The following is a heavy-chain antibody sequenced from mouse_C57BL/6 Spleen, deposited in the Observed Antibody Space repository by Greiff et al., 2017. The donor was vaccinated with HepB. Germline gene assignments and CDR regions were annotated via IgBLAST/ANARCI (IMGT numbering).Heavy chain of an antibody. J-gene: IGHJ1*03. CDR2: INPSNGGT. CDR3: ARPSYGSSFYWYFEG. D-gene: IGHD1-1*01. CDR1: GYTFTSYW. V-gene: IGHV1-53*01. Sequence: QVQLQQPGTELVKPGASVKLSCKASGYTFTSYWMHWVKQRPGQGLEWIGNINPSNGGTNYNEKFKSKATLTVDKSSSTAYMQLSSLTSEDSAVYYCARPSYGSSFYWYFEGWGTGTTVTVSS.